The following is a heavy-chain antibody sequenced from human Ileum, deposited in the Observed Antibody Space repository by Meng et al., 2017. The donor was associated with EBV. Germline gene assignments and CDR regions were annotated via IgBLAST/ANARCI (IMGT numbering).Heavy chain of an antibody. CDR2: IYSNVTP. Sequence: QFPPHDRGSGLVKPSVPLSLYCPFHGCYTSRSCYYWCWIRPPPEQWLGWIGTIYSNVTPYSNPSLKSRITLSVDTSKNHFSLKLSSVTAADTAVDYCASLEWLPWKWGQGTLVTVSS. CDR1: GCYTSRSCYY. V-gene: IGHV4-39*07. CDR3: ASLEWLPWK. J-gene: IGHJ4*02. D-gene: IGHD3-3*01.